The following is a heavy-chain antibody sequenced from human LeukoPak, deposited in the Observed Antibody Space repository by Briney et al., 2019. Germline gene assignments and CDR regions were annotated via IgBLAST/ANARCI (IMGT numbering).Heavy chain of an antibody. CDR3: ARDLRELPRDDAFDI. Sequence: ASVKVSCKASGYTFTSYYMHWVRQAPGQGPEWMGIINPSGGSTSYAQKFQGRVTMTRDTSTSTVYMELSSLRSEDTAVYYCARDLRELPRDDAFDIWGQGTMVTVSS. J-gene: IGHJ3*02. V-gene: IGHV1-46*03. D-gene: IGHD1-26*01. CDR2: INPSGGST. CDR1: GYTFTSYY.